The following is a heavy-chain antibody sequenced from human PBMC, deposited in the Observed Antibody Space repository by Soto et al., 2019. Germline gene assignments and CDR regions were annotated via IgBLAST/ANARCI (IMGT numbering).Heavy chain of an antibody. CDR2: INPSGGST. J-gene: IGHJ4*02. V-gene: IGHV1-46*03. CDR1: GYTFTSYY. Sequence: ASVKVSCKASGYTFTSYYMHWVRQAPGQGLEWMGIINPSGGSTSYAQKFQGGVTMTRDTSTSTVYMELSSLRSEDTAVYYCATDGYCSGGSCYPQLFDYWGQGTLVTVSS. CDR3: ATDGYCSGGSCYPQLFDY. D-gene: IGHD2-15*01.